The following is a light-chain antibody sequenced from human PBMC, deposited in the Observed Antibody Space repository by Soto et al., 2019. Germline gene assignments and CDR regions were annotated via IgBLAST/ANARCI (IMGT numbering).Light chain of an antibody. Sequence: DIKMTQSPSSLSASVGDRVTLTCQASEDVSGYVNWYQQKVGRAPKLLIYDASKLETGVPSRFSGSGSGTEFTFTITDLQPEDFATYYCQLYKNVILTFGGGTRVDI. CDR3: QLYKNVILT. V-gene: IGKV1-33*01. CDR2: DAS. CDR1: EDVSGY. J-gene: IGKJ4*01.